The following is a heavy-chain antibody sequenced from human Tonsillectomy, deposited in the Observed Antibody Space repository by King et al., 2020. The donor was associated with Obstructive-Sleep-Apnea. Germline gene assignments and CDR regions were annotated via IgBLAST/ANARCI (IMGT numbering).Heavy chain of an antibody. V-gene: IGHV3-7*03. D-gene: IGHD2-15*01. Sequence: VQLVESGGGLVQPGGSLRLSCVASGFTFSSYWMTWVRHPPGRGLEWVANIKGDESEKYYLDSVKGRFTVSRDNARNSVYLQMNSLRVDDTCIYYCARLRGYCSGGSCFPPDYWGQGTPVTVTS. J-gene: IGHJ4*02. CDR2: IKGDESEK. CDR1: GFTFSSYW. CDR3: ARLRGYCSGGSCFPPDY.